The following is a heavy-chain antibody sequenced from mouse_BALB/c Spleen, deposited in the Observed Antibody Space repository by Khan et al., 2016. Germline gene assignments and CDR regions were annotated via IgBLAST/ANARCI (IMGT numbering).Heavy chain of an antibody. D-gene: IGHD2-4*01. V-gene: IGHV2-6-7*01. CDR2: IWGDGST. Sequence: VQLQESGPGLVAPSQSLSITCTVSGFSLTGFSVNWVRQPPGKGLEWLGMIWGDGSTDYNSALKSRLSFNKDDPKSQVFLKMNSLQTDDTARYFCASYYDYDGGFAYWGQGTLVTVSA. CDR3: ASYYDYDGGFAY. J-gene: IGHJ3*01. CDR1: GFSLTGFS.